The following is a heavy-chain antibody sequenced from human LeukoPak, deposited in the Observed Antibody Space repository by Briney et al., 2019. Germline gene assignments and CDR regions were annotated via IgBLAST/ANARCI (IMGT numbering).Heavy chain of an antibody. CDR2: VYYTGST. V-gene: IGHV4-61*03. D-gene: IGHD3-10*01. J-gene: IGHJ5*02. Sequence: SETLSLTCTVSGASVSSGSYYWTWIRQPPGKGLEWIGYVYYTGSTNYNPSLKSRVTISLDTSKNHFSLKLNSVIAADTAVYYCAREDYHGSGSQNNWFDPWGQGTLVTVSS. CDR3: AREDYHGSGSQNNWFDP. CDR1: GASVSSGSYY.